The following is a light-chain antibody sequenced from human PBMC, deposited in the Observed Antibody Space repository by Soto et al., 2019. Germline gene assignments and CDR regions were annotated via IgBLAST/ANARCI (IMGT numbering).Light chain of an antibody. V-gene: IGKV3-15*01. CDR1: QGVSSN. CDR3: QQYNNWPPVT. CDR2: VAS. J-gene: IGKJ5*01. Sequence: ETVLTQSPATLSVSPGERVTLSCRPSQGVSSNLAWYQQKSGQAPRLLIYVASTRATGIPARFSGSGSATEFTLTISSLQSEDFAIYYCQQYNNWPPVTFGQGTRLEIK.